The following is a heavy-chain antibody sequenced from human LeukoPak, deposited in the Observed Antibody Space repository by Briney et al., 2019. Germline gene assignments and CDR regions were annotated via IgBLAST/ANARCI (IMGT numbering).Heavy chain of an antibody. D-gene: IGHD2-2*02. CDR2: IIPIFGTA. CDR3: ARDHIVVVPAAIPVGWFDP. J-gene: IGHJ5*02. V-gene: IGHV1-69*13. Sequence: GASVKVSCKASGGTFSSYTINWVRQAPGQGLEWMGGIIPIFGTANYAQKFQGRVTITADESTSTAYMELGSLRSEDTAVYYCARDHIVVVPAAIPVGWFDPWGQGTLVTVSS. CDR1: GGTFSSYT.